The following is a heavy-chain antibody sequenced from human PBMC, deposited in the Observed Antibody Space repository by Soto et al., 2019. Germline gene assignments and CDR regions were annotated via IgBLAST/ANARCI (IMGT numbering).Heavy chain of an antibody. Sequence: ASVKVSCKASGYTFTSYDINWVRQATGQGLEWMGWMNPNSGNTGYAQKFQGRVTMTRNTSISTAYMELSSLRSEDTAVYYCARSVAAAGSEYYYYYYGMDVWGQGTTVTVSS. CDR3: ARSVAAAGSEYYYYYYGMDV. CDR1: GYTFTSYD. D-gene: IGHD6-13*01. V-gene: IGHV1-8*01. CDR2: MNPNSGNT. J-gene: IGHJ6*02.